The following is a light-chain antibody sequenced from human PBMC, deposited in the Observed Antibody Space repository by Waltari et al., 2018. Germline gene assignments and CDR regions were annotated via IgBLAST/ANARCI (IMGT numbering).Light chain of an antibody. J-gene: IGLJ3*02. CDR1: SGSIASNY. Sequence: NFMLTQPHSVSESPGKTVTISCTGSSGSIASNYVQWYQQRPGSAPTTAIYEDNQRPSGVPDRFSGSIDSSSNSASLTISGLKTEDEADYYCQSYDSSLWVFGGGTKLTVL. CDR3: QSYDSSLWV. V-gene: IGLV6-57*02. CDR2: EDN.